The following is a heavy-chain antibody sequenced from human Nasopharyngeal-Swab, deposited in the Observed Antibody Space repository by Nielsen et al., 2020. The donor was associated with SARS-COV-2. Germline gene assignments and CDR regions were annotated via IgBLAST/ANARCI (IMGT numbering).Heavy chain of an antibody. CDR1: GYSFTSYW. CDR3: ARPTTSSWYFGAFDI. D-gene: IGHD6-13*01. J-gene: IGHJ3*02. V-gene: IGHV5-51*01. CDR2: IYPGDSDT. Sequence: GESLKISCKGSGYSFTSYWIGWVRQMPGKGLEWMGIIYPGDSDTKYSPSFQGQVTISADKSISTAYLQWTSLGASDTAVYYCARPTTSSWYFGAFDIWGQGTMVTVSS.